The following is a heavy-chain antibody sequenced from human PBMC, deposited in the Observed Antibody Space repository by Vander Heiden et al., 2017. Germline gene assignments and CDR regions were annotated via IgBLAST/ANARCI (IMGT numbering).Heavy chain of an antibody. Sequence: EVQLVESGGGLVKPGGSLRLSCAASGFPFSNAWMSWVRQAPGKGLEWVGRIKSKTDGGTTDYAAPVKGRFTISRDDSKNTLYLQMNSLKTEDTAVYYCTTSRGGSGSSHYYYGMDVWGQGTTVTVSS. D-gene: IGHD3-10*01. J-gene: IGHJ6*02. CDR1: GFPFSNAW. CDR3: TTSRGGSGSSHYYYGMDV. CDR2: IKSKTDGGTT. V-gene: IGHV3-15*01.